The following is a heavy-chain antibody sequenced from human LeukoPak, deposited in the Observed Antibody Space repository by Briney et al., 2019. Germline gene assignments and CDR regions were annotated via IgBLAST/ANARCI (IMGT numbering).Heavy chain of an antibody. CDR2: IYSSGST. J-gene: IGHJ6*02. CDR1: GGLISSGSYY. CDR3: ARSSVTGYYYGMDV. V-gene: IGHV4-61*02. D-gene: IGHD6-19*01. Sequence: SETLSLTCTVSGGLISSGSYYWSWIRQPAGKGLEWIGRIYSSGSTNYNPALRSRLTISVDTSKNQFSLKLSSVTAADTAVYYCARSSVTGYYYGMDVWGQGTTVTVSS.